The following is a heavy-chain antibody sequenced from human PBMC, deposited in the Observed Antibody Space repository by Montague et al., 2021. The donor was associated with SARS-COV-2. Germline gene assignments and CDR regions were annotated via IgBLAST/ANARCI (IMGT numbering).Heavy chain of an antibody. Sequence: SETLSLTCTVSGGSISSSSYYWGWLRQPPGKGLEWIGSFHSSGSTYYNPSLKSRVTISVDTSKNQFSLKLSSVTAADTAVYYCARQENSSGWFKPDAFDIWGQGTMVTVSS. D-gene: IGHD6-19*01. CDR2: FHSSGST. CDR1: GGSISSSSYY. J-gene: IGHJ3*02. CDR3: ARQENSSGWFKPDAFDI. V-gene: IGHV4-39*01.